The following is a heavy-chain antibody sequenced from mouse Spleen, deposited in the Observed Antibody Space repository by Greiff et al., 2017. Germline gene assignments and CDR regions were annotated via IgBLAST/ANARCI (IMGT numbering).Heavy chain of an antibody. CDR2: INPNNGGT. D-gene: IGHD1-1*01. CDR1: GYTFTDYY. Sequence: EVQLQQSGPELVKPGASVKISCKASGYTFTDYYMNWVKQSHGKGLEWIGDINPNNGGTSYNQKFKGKATLTVDKSSSTAYMELRSLTSEDSAVYYCARRGYYYDGRDGGYFDVWGAGTTFTVSS. V-gene: IGHV1-26*01. J-gene: IGHJ1*01. CDR3: ARRGYYYDGRDGGYFDV.